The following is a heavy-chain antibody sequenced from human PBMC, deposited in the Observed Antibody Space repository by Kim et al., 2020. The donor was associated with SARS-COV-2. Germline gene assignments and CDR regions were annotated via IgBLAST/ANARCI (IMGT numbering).Heavy chain of an antibody. CDR3: ARASSGIAVAGTGTGDFDY. V-gene: IGHV4-34*01. CDR2: INRSGST. D-gene: IGHD6-19*01. Sequence: SETLSLTCAVYGGSFSGYYWSWIRQPPGKGLEWIGEINRSGSTNYNPSLKSRVTISVDTSKNQFSLKLSSVTAADTAVYYCARASSGIAVAGTGTGDFDYWGQGTLVTVSS. CDR1: GGSFSGYY. J-gene: IGHJ4*02.